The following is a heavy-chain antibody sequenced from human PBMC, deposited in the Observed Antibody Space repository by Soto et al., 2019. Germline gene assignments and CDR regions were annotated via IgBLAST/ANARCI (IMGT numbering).Heavy chain of an antibody. CDR3: ATSEGGDGYSFDY. D-gene: IGHD3-16*01. J-gene: IGHJ4*02. Sequence: SVKVSCKASGVTFNRQDMRWVRQAPGQGLEWMGVIIPMFGTPHYAAKFQDRVTITADESTGTAYLELSSLTSEDPGVYYCATSEGGDGYSFDYWGPGILVTVSS. CDR2: IIPMFGTP. V-gene: IGHV1-69*01. CDR1: GVTFNRQD.